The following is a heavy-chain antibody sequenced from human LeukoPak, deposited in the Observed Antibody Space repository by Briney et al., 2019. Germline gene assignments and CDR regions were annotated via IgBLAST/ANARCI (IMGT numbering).Heavy chain of an antibody. J-gene: IGHJ4*02. CDR2: ISYDGSNK. Sequence: PGGSLRLSCAASGFTFSSYAMHWVRQAPGKGLEWVAVISYDGSNKYYADSVKGRFTISRDNSKNTLYLQMNGLRAEDTAVYYCAKDRDGDYAFDYWGQGTLVTVSS. CDR3: AKDRDGDYAFDY. D-gene: IGHD4-17*01. CDR1: GFTFSSYA. V-gene: IGHV3-30-3*01.